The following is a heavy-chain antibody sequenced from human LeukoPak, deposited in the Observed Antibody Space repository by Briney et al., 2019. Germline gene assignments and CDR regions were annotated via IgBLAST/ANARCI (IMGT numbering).Heavy chain of an antibody. CDR2: ISGSGGST. Sequence: QSGGSLRLSCAASGFTFSSYAMSWVRQAPGKGLEWVSAISGSGGSTYYADSVKGRFTISRDNSKNTLYLQMNSLRAEDTAVYYCANTYFPLYYYYGMDVWGQGTTVTVSS. CDR1: GFTFSSYA. CDR3: ANTYFPLYYYYGMDV. D-gene: IGHD1-26*01. J-gene: IGHJ6*02. V-gene: IGHV3-23*01.